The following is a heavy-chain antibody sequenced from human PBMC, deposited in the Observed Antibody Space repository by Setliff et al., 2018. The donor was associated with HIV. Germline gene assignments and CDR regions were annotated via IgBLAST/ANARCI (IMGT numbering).Heavy chain of an antibody. CDR2: THANGLT. CDR1: GGSINSGSIY. D-gene: IGHD3-22*01. J-gene: IGHJ4*03. V-gene: IGHV4-61*09. CDR3: AGLDSADYFVGVLNF. Sequence: SETLSLTCAVSGGSINSGSIYWSWVRRPAGGGLEWIGHTHANGLTTYNPSLRSRAAISMETSKNQFSLRLSAVTAADSAIYYCAGLDSADYFVGVLNFWGQGTRVTSPQ.